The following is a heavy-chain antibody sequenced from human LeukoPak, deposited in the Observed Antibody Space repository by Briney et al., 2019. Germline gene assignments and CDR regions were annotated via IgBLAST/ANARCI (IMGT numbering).Heavy chain of an antibody. Sequence: GGSLRLSCVASGFTVRSNYMNWVRQAPGKGLEWVSVIYSGGNSFYADSVKGRFTISRDNSKNTLYLQMNSLRAEDTAVYYCTTVVIWGQGTLVTVSS. CDR3: TTVVI. D-gene: IGHD3-22*01. J-gene: IGHJ4*02. CDR2: IYSGGNS. V-gene: IGHV3-53*01. CDR1: GFTVRSNY.